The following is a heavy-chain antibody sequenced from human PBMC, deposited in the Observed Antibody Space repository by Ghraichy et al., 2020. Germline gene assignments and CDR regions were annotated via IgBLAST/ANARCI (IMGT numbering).Heavy chain of an antibody. Sequence: GGSLRLSCAASGFTFSNAWMNWVRQAPGKGLEWVGRIKSKTDGGTTDYAAPVKGRFTISRDDSKNTLYLQMNSLKTEDTAVYYCTTDSQRFGVVITYYYYYYMDVWGKGTTVTVSS. CDR3: TTDSQRFGVVITYYYYYYMDV. CDR1: GFTFSNAW. V-gene: IGHV3-15*07. D-gene: IGHD3-3*01. CDR2: IKSKTDGGTT. J-gene: IGHJ6*03.